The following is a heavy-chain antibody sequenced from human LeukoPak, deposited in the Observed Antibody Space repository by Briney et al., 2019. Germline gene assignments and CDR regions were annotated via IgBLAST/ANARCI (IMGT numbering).Heavy chain of an antibody. V-gene: IGHV3-7*01. CDR3: AREGATTISHAFDV. CDR1: GFPFSTFW. J-gene: IGHJ3*01. Sequence: GGSLRLSCAASGFPFSTFWMTWVRQAPGKGLEWVANIIHDGSERYYVGSVKGRFTISRDNAKNSLYLQMNSLRAEDTAVYYCAREGATTISHAFDVWAQGTMVNFSS. D-gene: IGHD1-26*01. CDR2: IIHDGSER.